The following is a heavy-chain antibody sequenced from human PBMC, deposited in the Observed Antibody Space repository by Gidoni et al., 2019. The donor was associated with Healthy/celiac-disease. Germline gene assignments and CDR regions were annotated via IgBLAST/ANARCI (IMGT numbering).Heavy chain of an antibody. D-gene: IGHD1-26*01. J-gene: IGHJ4*02. V-gene: IGHV4-39*01. CDR3: ARNPPTSKVGATLPDY. Sequence: LSLKSRVTISVDTSKNQFSLKLSSVTAADTAVYYCARNPPTSKVGATLPDYWGQGTLVTVSS.